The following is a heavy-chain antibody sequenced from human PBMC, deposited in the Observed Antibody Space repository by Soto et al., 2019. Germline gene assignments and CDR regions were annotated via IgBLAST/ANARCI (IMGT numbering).Heavy chain of an antibody. V-gene: IGHV1-18*01. CDR3: ARSEALDYYYYGMDV. CDR1: GYTFNTYA. CDR2: ISAYNGHI. J-gene: IGHJ6*02. Sequence: QVQLMQSGAEVKKPGASVKVSCKASGYTFNTYAITWVRQAPGQGLEWMGWISAYNGHIDYAQKFQGRVTMTTATPTSTAYLELRSLRSDDTAVYYCARSEALDYYYYGMDVWGQGTTVTFSS.